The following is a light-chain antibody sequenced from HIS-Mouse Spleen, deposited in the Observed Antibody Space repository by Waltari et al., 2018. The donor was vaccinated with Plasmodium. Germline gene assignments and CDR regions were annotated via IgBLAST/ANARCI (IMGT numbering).Light chain of an antibody. V-gene: IGKV3-11*01. CDR1: QSVSSY. CDR2: DAS. J-gene: IGKJ4*01. Sequence: EIVLTQSPATLSLSPAERATLHCRSSQSVSSYLAWYQQKPVQAPRLLIYDASNRATGIPARFSGSGAGTDFTLTISSLEPEDFAVYYCQQRSNWPRVLTFGGGTKVEIK. CDR3: QQRSNWPRVLT.